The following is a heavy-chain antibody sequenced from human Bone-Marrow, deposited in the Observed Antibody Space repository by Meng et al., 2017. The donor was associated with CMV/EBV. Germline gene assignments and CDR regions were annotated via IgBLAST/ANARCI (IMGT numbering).Heavy chain of an antibody. J-gene: IGHJ5*02. CDR3: ARDRGLGRITIFGVVISWFDP. CDR1: GYTFNDYY. D-gene: IGHD3-3*01. CDR2: INPKSGGT. V-gene: IGHV1-2*02. Sequence: ASVKVSCKAAGYTFNDYYLHWVRQAPGQGLEWMGWINPKSGGTTYAQKFQGRVTMTRDTPSATAYLELTSLRSDDTAVYYCARDRGLGRITIFGVVISWFDPWGQGTLVTFSS.